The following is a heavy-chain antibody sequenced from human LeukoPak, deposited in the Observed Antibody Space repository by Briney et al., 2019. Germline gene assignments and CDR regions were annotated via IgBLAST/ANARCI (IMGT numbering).Heavy chain of an antibody. Sequence: SETLSLTCTVSGGSIGSYYWSWIRQPPGKGLEWIGYIYYSGSTNYNPSLKSRVTISVDTSKNQFSLKLSSVTAADTAVYYCARVGNGDYLDYWGQGTLVTVSS. V-gene: IGHV4-59*01. CDR2: IYYSGST. CDR3: ARVGNGDYLDY. J-gene: IGHJ4*02. CDR1: GGSIGSYY. D-gene: IGHD4-17*01.